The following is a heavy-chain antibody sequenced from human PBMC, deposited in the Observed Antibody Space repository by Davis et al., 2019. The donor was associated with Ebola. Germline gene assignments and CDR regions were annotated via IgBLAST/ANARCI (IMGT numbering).Heavy chain of an antibody. CDR1: GFTFGDYA. CDR2: IRSKAYGGTT. J-gene: IGHJ4*02. CDR3: TKSSGWYSGGDY. V-gene: IGHV3-49*03. Sequence: GESLKISCTASGFTFGDYAMSWFRQAPGKGLEWVGFIRSKAYGGTTEYAASVKGRFTISRDDSKSIAYLQMNSLKTEDTAVYYCTKSSGWYSGGDYWGQGTLVTVSS. D-gene: IGHD6-19*01.